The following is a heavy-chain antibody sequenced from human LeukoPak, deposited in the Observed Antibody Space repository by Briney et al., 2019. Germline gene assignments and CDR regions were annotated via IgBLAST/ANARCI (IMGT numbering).Heavy chain of an antibody. CDR1: GFTFDDYT. CDR2: ISWDGGST. CDR3: AKDSAYSKKGSGYYMDV. J-gene: IGHJ6*03. D-gene: IGHD4-11*01. V-gene: IGHV3-43*01. Sequence: GSLRLSCAASGFTFDDYTMHWVRQAPGKGLEWVSLISWDGGSTYYADSVKGRFTISRDNSKNSLYLQMNSLRTEDTALYYCAKDSAYSKKGSGYYMDVWGKGTTVTVSS.